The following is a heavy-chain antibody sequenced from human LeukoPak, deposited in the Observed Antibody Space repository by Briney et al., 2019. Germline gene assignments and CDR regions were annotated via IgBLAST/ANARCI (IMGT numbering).Heavy chain of an antibody. CDR3: ARDRPFYDSSGYPVDY. CDR2: ISSSSSYT. J-gene: IGHJ4*02. CDR1: GFTFSDYY. Sequence: MPGGSLRLSCAASGFTFSDYYMSWIRQAPGKGLEWVSYISSSSSYTNYADSVKGRFTISRDNAKNSLYLQMNSLRAEDTAVYYCARDRPFYDSSGYPVDYWGQGTLVTVSS. V-gene: IGHV3-11*06. D-gene: IGHD3-22*01.